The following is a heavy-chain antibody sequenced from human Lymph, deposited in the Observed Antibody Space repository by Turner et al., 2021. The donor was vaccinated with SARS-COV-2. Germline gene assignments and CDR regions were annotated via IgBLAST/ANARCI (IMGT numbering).Heavy chain of an antibody. D-gene: IGHD5-18*01. CDR1: GITVSRNY. CDR3: ARYLDTAGGMDV. J-gene: IGHJ6*02. CDR2: IYSGGSS. V-gene: IGHV3-53*04. Sequence: EVQLVESGGGLVQRGGSMRLSCAASGITVSRNYMSWVRQAPGKGLECFSVIYSGGSSYYADSVKSRFTISRHNSKNTLYLQMNSLRAEDTAVYYCARYLDTAGGMDVWGQGTTVTVSS.